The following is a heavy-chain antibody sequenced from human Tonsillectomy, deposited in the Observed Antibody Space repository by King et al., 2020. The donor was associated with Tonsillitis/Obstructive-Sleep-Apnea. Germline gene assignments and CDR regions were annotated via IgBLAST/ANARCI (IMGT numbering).Heavy chain of an antibody. J-gene: IGHJ4*02. CDR3: ARGDDYDNYLEY. V-gene: IGHV4-31*03. Sequence: VQLQESGPGLVKPSHTLSLTCTVSGGSISSGGYYWSWIRQHPGKGLEWIGYIYYSGTTYYNPSLKSRVTISLDTSKNQFSLKLSSVTAADTAFYYCARGDDYDNYLEYWGQGTLVTVSS. CDR2: IYYSGTT. CDR1: GGSISSGGYY. D-gene: IGHD4-17*01.